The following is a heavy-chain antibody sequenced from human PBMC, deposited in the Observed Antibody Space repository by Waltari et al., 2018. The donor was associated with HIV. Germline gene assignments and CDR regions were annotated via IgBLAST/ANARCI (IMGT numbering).Heavy chain of an antibody. CDR2: IYHSGIS. CDR1: GGSISSGGYS. CDR3: ARGDPDYGMDV. Sequence: QLRLQESGSGLVTPSQTLSLTCVVSGGSISSGGYSWSWIRQPPGKGLEWIGNIYHSGISFDTPSLKSRVTISVDRSKNQLSLNLTSVTAADTGVYFCARGDPDYGMDVWGQGTTVTVS. J-gene: IGHJ6*02. D-gene: IGHD2-21*02. V-gene: IGHV4-30-2*01.